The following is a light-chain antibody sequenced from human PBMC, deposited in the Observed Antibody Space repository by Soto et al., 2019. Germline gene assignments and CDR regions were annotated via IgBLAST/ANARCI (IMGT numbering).Light chain of an antibody. CDR1: QSVSSS. Sequence: EVVMTQSPATLSLSPVERATLSCRASQSVSSSLAWYQQKPGQAPRLLIYGASTRAAGIPDRFSGSGSETELTITISSLQAEDFAIYYCQQYNNWWTFGQGTKVEIK. V-gene: IGKV3-15*01. CDR3: QQYNNWWT. J-gene: IGKJ1*01. CDR2: GAS.